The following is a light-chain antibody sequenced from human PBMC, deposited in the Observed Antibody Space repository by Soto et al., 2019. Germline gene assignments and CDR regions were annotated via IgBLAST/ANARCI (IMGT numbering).Light chain of an antibody. J-gene: IGLJ2*01. Sequence: QSVLTQSPSASASLGASVKLTCTLSSGHSNYAIAWHQQQPEKGPRYLMKVNSDGTHNKGDGIPDRFSGSSSGAERYLTISSLQSEDEADYYCQTWGTGIVVFGGGTKVTFL. V-gene: IGLV4-69*01. CDR2: VNSDGTH. CDR1: SGHSNYA. CDR3: QTWGTGIVV.